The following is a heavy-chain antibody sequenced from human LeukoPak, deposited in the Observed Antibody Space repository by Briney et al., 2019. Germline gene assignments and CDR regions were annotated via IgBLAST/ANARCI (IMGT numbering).Heavy chain of an antibody. CDR3: ARGGYCSSISCYVSHDALDI. CDR2: INPYNGNT. J-gene: IGHJ3*02. CDR1: DYTFTTYG. V-gene: IGHV1-18*01. D-gene: IGHD2-2*01. Sequence: ASVKVSCKASDYTFTTYGISWVGQAPGQGLEWMGWINPYNGNTKYAQKLQGRVTMTTDTSTSTAYMDLRSLRSDDTAVYYCARGGYCSSISCYVSHDALDIWGQGTMVTVSS.